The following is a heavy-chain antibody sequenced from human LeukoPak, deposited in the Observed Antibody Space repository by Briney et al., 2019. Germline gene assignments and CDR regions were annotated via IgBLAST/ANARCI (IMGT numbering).Heavy chain of an antibody. V-gene: IGHV3-23*01. CDR2: SGDSDVST. CDR3: AKGGCRGTCNPLAY. D-gene: IGHD2-15*01. CDR1: GFTFSGSG. Sequence: GGSLRLSCAPSGFTFSGSGMSWVRQAPGKGREWISSSGDSDVSTYCADSLKGRFTISRDNSKNTLYLQMNNLRAEDTAVYYCAKGGCRGTCNPLAYWGQGALVTVSP. J-gene: IGHJ4*02.